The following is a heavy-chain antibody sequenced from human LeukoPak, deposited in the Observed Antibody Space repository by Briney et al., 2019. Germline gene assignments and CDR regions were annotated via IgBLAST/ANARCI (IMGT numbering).Heavy chain of an antibody. Sequence: SETLSLTCTVSSGSISSYYWSWIRQPPGKGLEWIGYIYYSGSTNYNPSLKSRVTISVDTSKNQFSLKLSSVTAADTAVYYCARVEDYYDSSGYYYVGGAFDIWGQGTMVTLSS. J-gene: IGHJ3*02. CDR3: ARVEDYYDSSGYYYVGGAFDI. D-gene: IGHD3-22*01. CDR1: SGSISSYY. V-gene: IGHV4-59*01. CDR2: IYYSGST.